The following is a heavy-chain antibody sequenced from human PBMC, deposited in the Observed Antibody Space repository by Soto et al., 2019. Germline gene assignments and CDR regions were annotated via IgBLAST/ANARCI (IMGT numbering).Heavy chain of an antibody. D-gene: IGHD2-21*02. Sequence: VQLVQSGAEVRQPGSSVRVSCKASGGTXXXXSVTXXXXXXXQGLEWMGGIIPIYDSPYYAQKFLGRVSLTADTSTNTAYMVVSRLTSEDTAVYFCAGDSASVTQVPLRDWGQGTLVLVSS. CDR2: IIPIYDSP. J-gene: IGHJ4*02. CDR1: GGTXXXXS. CDR3: AGDSASVTQVPLRD. V-gene: IGHV1-69*06.